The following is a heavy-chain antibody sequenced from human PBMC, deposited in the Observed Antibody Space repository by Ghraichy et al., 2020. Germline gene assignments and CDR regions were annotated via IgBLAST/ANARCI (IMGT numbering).Heavy chain of an antibody. CDR1: GFTFSDHY. D-gene: IGHD1-26*01. V-gene: IGHV3-72*01. CDR3: VRPRATPYPALDY. J-gene: IGHJ4*02. CDR2: TSNKANSYTT. Sequence: GGSLRLSCAVSGFTFSDHYMDWVRQAPGKGLEWVGRTSNKANSYTTEYAASVKGRITISRDESMKTLYLQINSLKTEDTAVYYCVRPRATPYPALDYWGQGSLVTVSS.